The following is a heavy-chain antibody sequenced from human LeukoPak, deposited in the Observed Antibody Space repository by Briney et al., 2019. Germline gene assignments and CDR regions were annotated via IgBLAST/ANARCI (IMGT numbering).Heavy chain of an antibody. Sequence: PGGSLRLSCAASGFIFSSYAMSWVRQAPGTGLDWVLVISGTGGRTYYADSVKGRFIISRDNSKNTQYLQMSSLRADDTAVYYCAKISDSGGFFYGGAFDIWGQGTMVTVSS. V-gene: IGHV3-23*01. CDR2: ISGTGGRT. J-gene: IGHJ3*02. D-gene: IGHD3-22*01. CDR3: AKISDSGGFFYGGAFDI. CDR1: GFIFSSYA.